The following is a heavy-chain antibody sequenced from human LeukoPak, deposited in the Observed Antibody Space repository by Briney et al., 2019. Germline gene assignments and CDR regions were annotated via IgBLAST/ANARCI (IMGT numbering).Heavy chain of an antibody. CDR1: GFTFSSYA. CDR3: AKEPYRPPQWPGG. V-gene: IGHV3-23*01. J-gene: IGHJ1*01. CDR2: ISSSGKST. Sequence: GGSLRLSCAASGFTFSSYALSWVRQAPGKGPEWVSGISSSGKSTYYADSAKGRFTISRDNSKNTLYLQMNSLRAEDTAVYYCAKEPYRPPQWPGGWGQGTLVTVSS. D-gene: IGHD6-19*01.